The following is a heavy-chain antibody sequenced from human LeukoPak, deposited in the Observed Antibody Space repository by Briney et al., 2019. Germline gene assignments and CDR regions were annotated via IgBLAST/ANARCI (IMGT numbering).Heavy chain of an antibody. V-gene: IGHV3-30-3*01. CDR1: GFTFSSYA. J-gene: IGHJ4*02. Sequence: GGSLRLSCAASGFTFSSYAMHWVRQAPGKGLEWVAVISYDGSNKYYADSVKGRFTISRDNSKNTLYLQMNSLRAEDTAVYYCAKGGLGSARFWSFDYWGQGTLVTVSS. CDR2: ISYDGSNK. CDR3: AKGGLGSARFWSFDY. D-gene: IGHD3-3*01.